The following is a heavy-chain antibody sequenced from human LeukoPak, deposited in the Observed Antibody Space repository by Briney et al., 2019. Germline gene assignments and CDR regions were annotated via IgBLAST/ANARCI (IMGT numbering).Heavy chain of an antibody. Sequence: SETLSLTCAVSGYSISSGHYWGWIRQPPGKGLEWIGSIYHSGSTYYNPSLKSRVTISVDTSKNQFSLKLSSVTAADTAVYYCARMSLVVVITVFDYWGQGTLVTVSS. CDR2: IYHSGST. CDR1: GYSISSGHY. V-gene: IGHV4-38-2*01. J-gene: IGHJ4*02. CDR3: ARMSLVVVITVFDY. D-gene: IGHD3-22*01.